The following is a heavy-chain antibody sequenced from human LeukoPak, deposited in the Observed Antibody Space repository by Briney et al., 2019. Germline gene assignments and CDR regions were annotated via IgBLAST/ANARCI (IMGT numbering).Heavy chain of an antibody. D-gene: IGHD3-3*01. CDR3: ARRGLYDFWSADLQFDY. CDR1: GGSISSYS. CDR2: IFYSGST. V-gene: IGHV4-59*08. J-gene: IGHJ4*02. Sequence: SETLSLTCSVSGGSISSYSWSWIRQPPGKGLEWIGYIFYSGSTSYNPSLKSRVTISVDTSKSQFSLKLSSVTAADTAVYYCARRGLYDFWSADLQFDYWGQGTLVTVSS.